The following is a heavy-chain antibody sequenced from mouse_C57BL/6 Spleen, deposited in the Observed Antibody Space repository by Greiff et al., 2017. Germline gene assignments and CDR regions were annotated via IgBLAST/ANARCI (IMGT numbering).Heavy chain of an antibody. CDR3: ARNWDSSGWDAMDY. CDR1: GYTFTSYW. CDR2: IHPNSGST. V-gene: IGHV1-64*01. D-gene: IGHD3-2*02. Sequence: VQLQQPGAELVKPGASVKLSCKASGYTFTSYWMHWVKQRPGQGLEWIGMIHPNSGSTNYNEKFKSKATLTVDKSSSTAYMQLSSLTSEDSAVYYCARNWDSSGWDAMDYWGQGTSVTVSS. J-gene: IGHJ4*01.